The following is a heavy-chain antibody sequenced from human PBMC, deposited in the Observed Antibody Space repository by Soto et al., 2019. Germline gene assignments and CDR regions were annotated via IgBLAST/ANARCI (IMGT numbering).Heavy chain of an antibody. CDR1: GGSISSFY. CDR2: TYNNGNA. V-gene: IGHV4-59*01. Sequence: SETLSLTCTVSGGSISSFYWSWIRQPPGKGLEWIGYTYNNGNANYNPSLKSRVTISVDTSKNQVSLRLISVTAADTAMYYCARSTGKGWFDYWGQGTLVTVSS. CDR3: ARSTGKGWFDY. J-gene: IGHJ5*01.